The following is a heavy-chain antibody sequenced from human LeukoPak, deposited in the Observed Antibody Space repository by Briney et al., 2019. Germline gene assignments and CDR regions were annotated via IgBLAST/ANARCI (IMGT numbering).Heavy chain of an antibody. CDR1: GGTFSSYA. Sequence: ASVKVSCKASGGTFSSYAISWVRQAPGQGLEWMGIINPSGGSTSYAQKFQGRVTMTRDTSTSTVYMELSSLRSEDTAVYYCARSANAAAGFDPWGQGTLVTVSS. V-gene: IGHV1-46*01. CDR3: ARSANAAAGFDP. D-gene: IGHD2-2*01. J-gene: IGHJ5*02. CDR2: INPSGGST.